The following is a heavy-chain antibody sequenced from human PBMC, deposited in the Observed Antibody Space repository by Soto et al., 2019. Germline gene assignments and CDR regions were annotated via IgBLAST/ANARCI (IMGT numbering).Heavy chain of an antibody. CDR3: AREPSIFGVVIGLYYYYGMDV. V-gene: IGHV3-7*01. CDR2: IKQDGSEK. CDR1: GFTFSRCW. D-gene: IGHD3-3*01. J-gene: IGHJ6*02. Sequence: GGSLRLSCAASGFTFSRCWRPWVRQAPGKGLEWVANIKQDGSEKYYVDSVKGRFTISRDNAKNLLYLQMISLRAEDTAVYYCAREPSIFGVVIGLYYYYGMDVWCQGTTVTVSS.